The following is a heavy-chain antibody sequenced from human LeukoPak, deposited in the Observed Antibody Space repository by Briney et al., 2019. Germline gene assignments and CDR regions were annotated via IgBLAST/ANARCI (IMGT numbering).Heavy chain of an antibody. D-gene: IGHD3-22*01. V-gene: IGHV3-23*01. Sequence: YPGGSLRLSCTTSGFSFSNYWMSWVRQPPGKGLEWVSAISGSGGSTYYADSVKGRFTISRDNSKNTLYLQMNSLRAEDTAVYYCAKGNYYDSSGYYYEDAFDVWGQGTMVTVSS. J-gene: IGHJ3*01. CDR1: GFSFSNYW. CDR3: AKGNYYDSSGYYYEDAFDV. CDR2: ISGSGGST.